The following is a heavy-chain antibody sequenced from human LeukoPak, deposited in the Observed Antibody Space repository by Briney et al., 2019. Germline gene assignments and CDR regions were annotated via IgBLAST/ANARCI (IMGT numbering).Heavy chain of an antibody. J-gene: IGHJ6*03. CDR1: GGSISNHY. Sequence: PSETLSLTCTVAGGSISNHYWSWIRQPPGKGLEWIGYIYYSGSTNYNPSLKSRVTISVDTSKNQFSLKLSSVTAADTAVYYCARGAAFYGRYYYYYMDVWGKGTTVTVSS. V-gene: IGHV4-59*11. D-gene: IGHD4-17*01. CDR3: ARGAAFYGRYYYYYMDV. CDR2: IYYSGST.